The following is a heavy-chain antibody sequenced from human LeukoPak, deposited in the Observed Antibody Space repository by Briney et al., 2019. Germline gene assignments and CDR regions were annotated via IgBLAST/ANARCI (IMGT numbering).Heavy chain of an antibody. D-gene: IGHD3-16*01. CDR1: GDSITTNSYW. Sequence: PSETLSLTCSISGDSITTNSYWWGWIRQSPGNGLECIGSIYSSGNSYYNPSLKTRATISPDTSKNQYSLRLTSVTAADTAIYYCARRGIWDLQIGNWFDPWGQGILVIVSS. V-gene: IGHV4-39*01. CDR2: IYSSGNS. J-gene: IGHJ5*02. CDR3: ARRGIWDLQIGNWFDP.